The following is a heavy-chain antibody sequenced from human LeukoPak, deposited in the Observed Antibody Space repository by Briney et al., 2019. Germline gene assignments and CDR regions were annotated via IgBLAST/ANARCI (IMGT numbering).Heavy chain of an antibody. D-gene: IGHD6-19*01. CDR1: GVSFSGYY. CDR2: INHSGNT. J-gene: IGHJ4*02. CDR3: ARGGSGCPRR. V-gene: IGHV4-34*01. Sequence: SETLSLTCAVYGVSFSGYYGSWGRQPPGVGLEWIGEINHSGNTNYNPSLNSRVIISVATSKNQFSLKLSSVTAADTAVYYCARGGSGCPRRWGQGTLVTVSS.